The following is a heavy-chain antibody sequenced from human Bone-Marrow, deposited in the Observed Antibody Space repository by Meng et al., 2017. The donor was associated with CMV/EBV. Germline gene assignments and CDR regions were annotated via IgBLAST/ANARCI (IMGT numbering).Heavy chain of an antibody. V-gene: IGHV1-2*02. J-gene: IGHJ5*02. Sequence: ASVKVSCKASGYTFTGYYMHWVRQAPGQGLEWMGWINPNSGGTNYAQKFQGRVTMTRDTSISTAYMELSRLRSDDTAVYYCAIREIVVVPAATRGWFDPWGQGTLVTVYS. CDR1: GYTFTGYY. CDR3: AIREIVVVPAATRGWFDP. D-gene: IGHD2-2*01. CDR2: INPNSGGT.